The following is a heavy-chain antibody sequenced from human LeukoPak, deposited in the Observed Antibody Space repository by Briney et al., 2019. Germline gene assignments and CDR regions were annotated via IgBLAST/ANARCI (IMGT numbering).Heavy chain of an antibody. D-gene: IGHD2-15*01. Sequence: PGGSLRLSCAASGFTFSSYWMSWVRQAPGKGLEWVANIKQDGSEKYYFDSMKGRFTIYRDNAKNSLYLQMNSLRAEDTAVYYCAREDRGPDPSFDYWGQGSLVTVSS. J-gene: IGHJ4*02. V-gene: IGHV3-7*04. CDR3: AREDRGPDPSFDY. CDR1: GFTFSSYW. CDR2: IKQDGSEK.